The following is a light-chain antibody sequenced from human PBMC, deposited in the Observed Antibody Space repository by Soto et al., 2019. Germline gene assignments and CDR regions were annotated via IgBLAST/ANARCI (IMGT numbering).Light chain of an antibody. CDR3: SSDISSSAPYV. V-gene: IGLV2-14*01. CDR2: DVT. CDR1: TSEIGGYNY. J-gene: IGLJ1*01. Sequence: QSALTQPASVSGSPGQSITISCTGTTSEIGGYNYVSWYQQHPGKAPKLMIYDVTRRPSGVSNRFSGSKSGNTASLTISGLQAEDEADYYCSSDISSSAPYVFGTGTKVTVL.